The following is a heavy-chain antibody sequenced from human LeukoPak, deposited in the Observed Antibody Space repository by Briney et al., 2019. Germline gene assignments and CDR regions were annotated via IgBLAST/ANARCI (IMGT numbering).Heavy chain of an antibody. CDR3: ALGAVRGLHAFDI. V-gene: IGHV5-51*01. CDR1: GYSFTTYW. J-gene: IGHJ3*02. D-gene: IGHD3-10*01. Sequence: AESLQISCQGSGYSFTTYWIGWVRQMPGKGLEWMGIIYPGDSDTRYSPPFQGQVTISADKSVTTAYLQWSSLKASDTAMYYCALGAVRGLHAFDIWGQGTMVTVSS. CDR2: IYPGDSDT.